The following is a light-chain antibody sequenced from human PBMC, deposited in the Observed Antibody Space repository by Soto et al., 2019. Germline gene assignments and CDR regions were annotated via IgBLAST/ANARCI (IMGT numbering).Light chain of an antibody. Sequence: ESVFTQSPGTLSLSPGERATLSCRASQSVSSNYLAWYQQKPGQAPSLVIYGASTRATGIPDRFSGSGSGTDFTLTISRLEPEDSAVYYCQQYGSSPTWTFGQGTKVDIK. CDR1: QSVSSNY. J-gene: IGKJ1*01. V-gene: IGKV3-20*01. CDR3: QQYGSSPTWT. CDR2: GAS.